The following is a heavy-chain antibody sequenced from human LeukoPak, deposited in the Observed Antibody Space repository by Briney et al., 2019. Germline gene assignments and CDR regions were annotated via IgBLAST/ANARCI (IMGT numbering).Heavy chain of an antibody. CDR1: GFTFRSYG. CDR2: IWYDGSNK. V-gene: IGHV3-33*01. Sequence: GGSLRLSCAASGFTFRSYGMPWVRQAPGKGLEWVAVIWYDGSNKYYADSVKGRFTISRDNSKNTLYLQMNSLRAEDTAVYYCAREVVVAATTTADYWGQGTLVTVSS. CDR3: AREVVVAATTTADY. D-gene: IGHD2-15*01. J-gene: IGHJ4*02.